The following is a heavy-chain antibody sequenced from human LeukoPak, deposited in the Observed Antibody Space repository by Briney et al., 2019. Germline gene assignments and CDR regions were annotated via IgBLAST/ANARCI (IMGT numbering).Heavy chain of an antibody. J-gene: IGHJ4*02. CDR1: GYTFTGYY. CDR2: INPNSVGT. CDR3: AREPNYYDSIMVDY. D-gene: IGHD3-22*01. Sequence: ASVKVSCKASGYTFTGYYMHWVRQAPGQGLEWMGRINPNSVGTNYAQKLQGRVTMTSDTSIRTAYMELSRLRSDDTAVYYCAREPNYYDSIMVDYWGQGTLVTVSS. V-gene: IGHV1-2*06.